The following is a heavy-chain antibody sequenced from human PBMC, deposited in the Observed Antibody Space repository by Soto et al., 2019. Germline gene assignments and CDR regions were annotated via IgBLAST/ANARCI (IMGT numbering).Heavy chain of an antibody. Sequence: ASVKVSCKVSGYTLTELSMHWVRQAPGKGLEWMGGFDPEDGETIYAQKFQGRVTMTEDTSTDTAYMELSRLRSEDTAVYYCATGRSSGGYFSSFDHWGQGTLVTVSS. V-gene: IGHV1-24*01. D-gene: IGHD3-10*01. CDR1: GYTLTELS. J-gene: IGHJ5*02. CDR2: FDPEDGET. CDR3: ATGRSSGGYFSSFDH.